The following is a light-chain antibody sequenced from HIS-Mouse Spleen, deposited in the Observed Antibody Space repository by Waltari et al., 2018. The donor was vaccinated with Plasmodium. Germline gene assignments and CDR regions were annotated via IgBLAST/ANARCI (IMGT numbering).Light chain of an antibody. V-gene: IGLV3-10*01. CDR3: YSTDSSGNHRV. CDR2: EDS. Sequence: SYELTQPPSVSVSPGQTARLTCPGVALPKKYAYWYQQKSGQAPVLVIYEDSKRPSGIPERFSGSGSGTMATLTISGAQVEDEADYYCYSTDSSGNHRVFGGGTKLTVL. CDR1: ALPKKY. J-gene: IGLJ3*02.